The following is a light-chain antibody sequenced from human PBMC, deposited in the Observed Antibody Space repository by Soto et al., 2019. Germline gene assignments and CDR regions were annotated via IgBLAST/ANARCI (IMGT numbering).Light chain of an antibody. CDR3: QQYNNWPPWT. CDR1: HSVSSSY. Sequence: EIVMTQSPATLSLSPGERATLSCRASHSVSSSYLAWYQQKPGQAPRLLIYGASTRATGIPARFSGSGSGTEFTLTISSLQSEDFAVYYCQQYNNWPPWTFGQGTKVDIK. J-gene: IGKJ1*01. V-gene: IGKV3-15*01. CDR2: GAS.